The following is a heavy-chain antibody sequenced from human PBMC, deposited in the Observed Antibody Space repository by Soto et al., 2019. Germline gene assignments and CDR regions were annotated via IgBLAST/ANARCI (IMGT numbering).Heavy chain of an antibody. CDR3: ARAGIEYRYAMDV. Sequence: GGSLRLSCTASGFIFSAYDMHWVRQATGKGLEWVSGIGTAGDPYYSGSVKGRFTISRENAKNSLYLQMNSLRAEDTAVYYCARAGIEYRYAMDVWGQGTTVTVSS. D-gene: IGHD5-12*01. V-gene: IGHV3-13*05. CDR2: IGTAGDP. CDR1: GFIFSAYD. J-gene: IGHJ6*02.